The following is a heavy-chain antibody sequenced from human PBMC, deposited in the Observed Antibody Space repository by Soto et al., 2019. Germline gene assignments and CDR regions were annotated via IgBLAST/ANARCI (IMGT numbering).Heavy chain of an antibody. V-gene: IGHV4-31*03. CDR3: ASGHDAYKVRY. D-gene: IGHD1-1*01. CDR1: GGSISSGGTGSY. J-gene: IGHJ4*02. CDR2: IYYTGNS. Sequence: QVQLQESGPGLVKPSQTLSLTCTVSGGSISSGGTGSYWTWIRQLPGKGLEWIGYIYYTGNSYYNPSPKSRPTKSIDTSENPFSLKLTSVTAADTAVYFCASGHDAYKVRYWGQGTLVTVSS.